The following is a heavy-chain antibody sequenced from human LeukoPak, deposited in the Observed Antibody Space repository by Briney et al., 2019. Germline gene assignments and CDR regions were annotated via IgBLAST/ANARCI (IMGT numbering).Heavy chain of an antibody. Sequence: GGSLRLSCAASGFTFSSYAIIWVRRAPGKGVEWVSAISGSGGKTYSADSVNGRFTISRANSTNTLYLQMNSLRAEDTAVYYCAKDGEEFYDYVWGSSLYYFDYWGQGTLVTVSS. J-gene: IGHJ4*02. CDR1: GFTFSSYA. CDR2: ISGSGGKT. V-gene: IGHV3-23*01. CDR3: AKDGEEFYDYVWGSSLYYFDY. D-gene: IGHD3-16*01.